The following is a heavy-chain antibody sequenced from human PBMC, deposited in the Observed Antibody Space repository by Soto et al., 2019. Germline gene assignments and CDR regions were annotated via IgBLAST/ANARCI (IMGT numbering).Heavy chain of an antibody. CDR1: GFTFSDYR. V-gene: IGHV3-21*04. CDR3: ARVRGDFAAFDI. Sequence: EVQLVESGGNLVKPGGSLRLSCAASGFTFSDYRMNWVRQAPRKGLEWVSSISGTSTYIFYGDSVKGRFTVSRDNAKSSISLQMNSLRAEDTGTYYCARVRGDFAAFDIWGQGTVVAVS. J-gene: IGHJ3*02. CDR2: ISGTSTYI. D-gene: IGHD3-10*01.